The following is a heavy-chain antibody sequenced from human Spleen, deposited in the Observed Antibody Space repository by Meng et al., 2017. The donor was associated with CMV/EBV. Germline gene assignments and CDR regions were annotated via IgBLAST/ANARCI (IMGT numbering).Heavy chain of an antibody. D-gene: IGHD2-2*02. CDR1: GASANTFRNNF. V-gene: IGHV4-34*01. J-gene: IGHJ4*02. CDR3: ARDAPVVPAAITSDKALPFDY. Sequence: SETLSLTCIVHGASANTFRNNFWTWMRQPPGGRLEWIGEINHSGSTNYNPSLKSRVTISVDTSKNQFSLKLSSVTAADTAVYYCARDAPVVPAAITSDKALPFDYWGQGTLVTVSS. CDR2: INHSGST.